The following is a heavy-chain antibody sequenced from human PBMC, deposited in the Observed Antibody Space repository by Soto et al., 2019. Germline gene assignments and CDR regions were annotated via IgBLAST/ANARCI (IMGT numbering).Heavy chain of an antibody. Sequence: GGSLRLSCAASGFTFSSYAMHWVRQAPGKGLEWVAVISYDGSNKYYADSVKGRFTISRDNSKNTLYPQMNSLRAEDTAVYYCARDLIRPGSGYYSTFDYWGQGTLVTVSS. V-gene: IGHV3-30-3*01. CDR2: ISYDGSNK. D-gene: IGHD3-22*01. J-gene: IGHJ4*02. CDR3: ARDLIRPGSGYYSTFDY. CDR1: GFTFSSYA.